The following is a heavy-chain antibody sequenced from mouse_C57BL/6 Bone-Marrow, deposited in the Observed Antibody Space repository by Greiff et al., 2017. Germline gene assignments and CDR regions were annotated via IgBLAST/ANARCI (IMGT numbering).Heavy chain of an antibody. CDR3: AGGVYYFDY. CDR1: GYNFTSYW. J-gene: IGHJ2*01. Sequence: QVHVKQPGAELVMPGASVKLSCKASGYNFTSYWMHWVKQRPGQGLEWIGEIDPSDSYTNYNQKFKGKSTLTVDKSSSTAYMQLSSLTSEDSAVYYCAGGVYYFDYWGQGTTLTVSS. CDR2: IDPSDSYT. V-gene: IGHV1-69*01.